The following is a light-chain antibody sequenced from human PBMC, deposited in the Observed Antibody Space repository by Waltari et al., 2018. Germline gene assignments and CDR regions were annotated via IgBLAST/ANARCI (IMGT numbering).Light chain of an antibody. V-gene: IGKV3-11*01. CDR3: QQRKNWPPIT. Sequence: EIVLTQSPATPSLSPGARATLSCRASQSVSNYLAWYQQKPGQAPRLLIYDTSNRAPGIPARFSGSGSGTDFTLTISSLEPEDFAVYYCQQRKNWPPITFGQGTRLDIK. J-gene: IGKJ5*01. CDR1: QSVSNY. CDR2: DTS.